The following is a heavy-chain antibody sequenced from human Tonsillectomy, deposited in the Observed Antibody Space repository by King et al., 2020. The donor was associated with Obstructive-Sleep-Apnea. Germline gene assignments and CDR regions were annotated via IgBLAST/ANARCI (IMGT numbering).Heavy chain of an antibody. J-gene: IGHJ6*02. D-gene: IGHD3-9*01. CDR1: GGTVTTDT. V-gene: IGHV1-69*01. CDR2: IIPMSGTP. CDR3: ARDLTGMDV. Sequence: QLVQSGAEVKKPGSSVTVSCKASGGTVTTDTISWVRQAPGQGLEWMGGIIPMSGTPHYAQKCQGRVIITADASTNIVFMQLNSLRSEDTAVYYCARDLTGMDVWGQGTSVAVSS.